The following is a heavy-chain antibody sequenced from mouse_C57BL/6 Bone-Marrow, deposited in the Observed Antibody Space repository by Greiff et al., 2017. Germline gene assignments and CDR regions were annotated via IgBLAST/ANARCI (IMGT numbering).Heavy chain of an antibody. V-gene: IGHV1-81*01. D-gene: IGHD1-1*01. J-gene: IGHJ3*01. Sequence: VQLQESGAELARPGASVKLSCKASGYTFTSYGISWVKQRTGQGLEWIGEIYPRSGNTYYNEKFKGKATLTADKSSSTAYMELRSLTSEDSAVYLCAMGDYGSSPWFAYWGQGTLVTVSA. CDR1: GYTFTSYG. CDR2: IYPRSGNT. CDR3: AMGDYGSSPWFAY.